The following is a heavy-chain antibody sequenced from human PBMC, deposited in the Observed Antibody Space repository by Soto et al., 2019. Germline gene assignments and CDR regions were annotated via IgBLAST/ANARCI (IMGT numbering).Heavy chain of an antibody. CDR3: ARDSGRPGTHGYFDL. CDR1: GYTFRNYY. J-gene: IGHJ2*01. D-gene: IGHD3-10*01. Sequence: QVQLLQSGAEVKPSGASAQVSCTASGYTFRNYYLHWGRQAPGQGHEWMGWINPKNGDTSFAQNFQGWVTMTRDMSLSTAYVDLSRLKSGDTAVYFCARDSGRPGTHGYFDLWGPGTLVTVSS. V-gene: IGHV1-2*04. CDR2: INPKNGDT.